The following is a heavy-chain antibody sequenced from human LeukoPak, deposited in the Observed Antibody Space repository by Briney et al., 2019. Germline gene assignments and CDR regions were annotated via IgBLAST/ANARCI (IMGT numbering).Heavy chain of an antibody. V-gene: IGHV3-53*01. J-gene: IGHJ4*02. CDR1: GFTVSSNY. CDR3: ARGAARAGLDY. CDR2: IYSGGST. Sequence: PGGSLRLSCAACGFTVSSNYMSWVRQAPGKGLEWVSVIYSGGSTYYADSVKGRFTISKDNSKNTLYLQMNSLRAEDTAVYYCARGAARAGLDYWGQGTLVTVSS. D-gene: IGHD6-6*01.